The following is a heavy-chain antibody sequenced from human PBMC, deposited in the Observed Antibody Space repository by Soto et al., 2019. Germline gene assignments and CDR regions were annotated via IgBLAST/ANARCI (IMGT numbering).Heavy chain of an antibody. J-gene: IGHJ5*02. CDR2: IKQGESEK. Sequence: QLVESGGGLVQPGGSLRLSCAASGFTFSSSWMSWVRQAPGKGLEWVAIIKQGESEKYYVDSVKGRFTISSDNAKNSRHLQMNSLRAEDTAVYYCARDNLGGPGGNLRTIWYDPWGQGTMVTVSS. CDR3: ARDNLGGPGGNLRTIWYDP. D-gene: IGHD3-10*01. V-gene: IGHV3-7*01. CDR1: GFTFSSSW.